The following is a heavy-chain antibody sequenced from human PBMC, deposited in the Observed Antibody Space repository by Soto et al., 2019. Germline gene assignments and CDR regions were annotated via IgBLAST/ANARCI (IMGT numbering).Heavy chain of an antibody. CDR1: RYTFTSYA. CDR3: ARDYPPGSSGCPLDY. J-gene: IGHJ4*02. Sequence: GTSVKVTCKASRYTFTSYAIIWVRQAPGQGLEWMGRISAYNGNTNYAQKLQGRVTMTTDTSTSTAYMELRSLRSDDTAVYYCARDYPPGSSGCPLDYWGQGTLVTAPQ. CDR2: ISAYNGNT. D-gene: IGHD6-19*01. V-gene: IGHV1-18*01.